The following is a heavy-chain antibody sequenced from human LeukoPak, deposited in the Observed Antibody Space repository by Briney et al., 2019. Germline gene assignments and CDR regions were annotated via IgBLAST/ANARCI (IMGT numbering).Heavy chain of an antibody. D-gene: IGHD4-11*01. CDR3: ASYSNYGSSYYFDY. V-gene: IGHV4-38-2*01. CDR2: IYHSGST. Sequence: SETLSLTCAVSGYSISSGYYWGWIRQPPGKGLEGIGSIYHSGSTYYNPSLKSRVTISVDTSKNQFSLKLSSVTAADTAVYYCASYSNYGSSYYFDYWGQGTLVTVSS. J-gene: IGHJ4*02. CDR1: GYSISSGYY.